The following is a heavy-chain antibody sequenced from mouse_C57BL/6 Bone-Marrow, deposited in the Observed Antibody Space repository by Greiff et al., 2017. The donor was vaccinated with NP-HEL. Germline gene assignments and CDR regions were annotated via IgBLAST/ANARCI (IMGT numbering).Heavy chain of an antibody. V-gene: IGHV1-80*01. Sequence: QVQLQQSGAELVKPGASVKISCTASGYAFSSYWMNWVKQRPGKGLEWIGQIYPGDGDTNYNGKFKGKATLTADKSSSTAYMQLSSLTSEDPAVYFCAREVTTVVNWYFDVWGTGTTVTVSS. CDR1: GYAFSSYW. J-gene: IGHJ1*03. CDR2: IYPGDGDT. CDR3: AREVTTVVNWYFDV. D-gene: IGHD1-1*01.